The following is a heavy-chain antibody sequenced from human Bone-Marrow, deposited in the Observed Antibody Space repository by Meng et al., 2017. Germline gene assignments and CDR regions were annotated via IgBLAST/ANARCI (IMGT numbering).Heavy chain of an antibody. CDR3: ARGPGYYYYGMDV. CDR1: GFTLSFYE. CDR2: ISYDGSNK. V-gene: IGHV3-30*01. J-gene: IGHJ6*02. Sequence: GESLKISCAASGFTLSFYEMNWVRQAPGKGLEWVAVISYDGSNKYYADSVKGRFTISRDNSKNTLYLQMNSLRAEDTAVYYCARGPGYYYYGMDVWGQGTTVTVSS.